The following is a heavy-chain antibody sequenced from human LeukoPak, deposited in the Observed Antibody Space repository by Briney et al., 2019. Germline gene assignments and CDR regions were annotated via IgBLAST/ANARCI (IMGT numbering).Heavy chain of an antibody. D-gene: IGHD7-27*01. CDR2: ITGTGHT. CDR1: GFTFSFYG. J-gene: IGHJ4*02. V-gene: IGHV3-23*01. Sequence: GGTLRLSCAASGFTFSFYGMNWVRQAPGKGLEWVSGITGTGHTYYADSVQGRFTIYRDNSKNTLYLQMNRLGAEDTAIYYCVQDWAWGAFGYWGQGTLVTVSS. CDR3: VQDWAWGAFGY.